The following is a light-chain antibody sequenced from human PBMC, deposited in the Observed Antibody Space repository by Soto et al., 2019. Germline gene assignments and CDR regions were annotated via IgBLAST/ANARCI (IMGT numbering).Light chain of an antibody. CDR1: SSNIGSNT. J-gene: IGLJ1*01. V-gene: IGLV1-44*01. CDR2: SNN. Sequence: QPVLTQPPSASGTPGQRVTISCSGSSSNIGSNTVNWYQQLPGTAPKLLIYSNNQRPSGVPDRFSGSKSGTSASLAISGLQSEDEADYYCATWDDSLNGVFGTGTKLTVL. CDR3: ATWDDSLNGV.